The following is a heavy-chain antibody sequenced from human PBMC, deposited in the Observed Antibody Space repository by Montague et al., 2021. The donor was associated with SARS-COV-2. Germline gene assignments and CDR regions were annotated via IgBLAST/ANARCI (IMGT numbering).Heavy chain of an antibody. J-gene: IGHJ4*02. CDR3: ARHWGIAAAGN. Sequence: SETLSLTCSVSGGSITDRTYYWGCIRQSPGKGLEWIGAINYSGTTXYXXSLKSRVTISLGTAKNQFSLKMTSVTAADTAVYYCARHWGIAAAGNWGQGTLVTVSS. CDR2: INYSGTT. D-gene: IGHD6-13*01. V-gene: IGHV4-39*01. CDR1: GGSITDRTYY.